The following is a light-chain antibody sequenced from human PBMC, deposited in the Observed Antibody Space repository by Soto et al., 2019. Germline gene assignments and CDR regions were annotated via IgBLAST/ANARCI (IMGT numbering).Light chain of an antibody. CDR2: EGS. CDR1: SSDVGSYNL. CDR3: CSYAGRSTYV. V-gene: IGLV2-23*01. J-gene: IGLJ1*01. Sequence: QSFLTQPASVSGSPGQSITISCTGTSSDVGSYNLVSWYQHHPGKAPKLMIYEGSKRPSGVSNRFSGSKSGNTASLTISGLQAEDEAVYYCCSYAGRSTYVFGTGTKVTVL.